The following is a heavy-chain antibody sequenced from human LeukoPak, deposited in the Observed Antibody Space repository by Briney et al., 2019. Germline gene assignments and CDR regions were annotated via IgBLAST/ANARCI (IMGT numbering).Heavy chain of an antibody. CDR1: GGSISSYY. V-gene: IGHV4-59*08. D-gene: IGHD2-21*02. Sequence: SETLSLTCTISGGSISSYYWSWIRPPPGKGLEWIGYIYYSGSTNYNPSLKSRVTISVDTSKNQFSLKLSSVTAADTAVYYCARQGRDGYIVDYWGQGTLVTVSS. CDR3: ARQGRDGYIVDY. CDR2: IYYSGST. J-gene: IGHJ4*02.